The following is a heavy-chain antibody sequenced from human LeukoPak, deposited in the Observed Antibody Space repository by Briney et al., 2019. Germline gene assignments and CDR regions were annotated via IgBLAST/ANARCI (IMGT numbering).Heavy chain of an antibody. CDR3: ARDPGVVVPAAISEAYFDY. D-gene: IGHD2-2*01. J-gene: IGHJ4*02. V-gene: IGHV3-21*01. Sequence: GGSLRLSCAASGFTFSSYSMNWVRQAPGKGLEWVSSISSSSSYINYADSVKGRFTISRDNAKNSLYLQMNSLRAEDTAVYYCARDPGVVVPAAISEAYFDYWGQGTLVTVSS. CDR2: ISSSSSYI. CDR1: GFTFSSYS.